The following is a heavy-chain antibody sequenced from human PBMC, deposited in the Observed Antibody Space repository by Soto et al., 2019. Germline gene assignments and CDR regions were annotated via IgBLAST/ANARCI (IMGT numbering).Heavy chain of an antibody. J-gene: IGHJ4*02. CDR3: AKDLSKLSGGSHPALFWDY. CDR1: GFTFSSYS. CDR2: ISYDGSNK. V-gene: IGHV3-30*18. D-gene: IGHD2-15*01. Sequence: PGGSLRLSCAASGFTFSSYSMRWVRQAPGKGLEWVAVISYDGSNKYYADSVKGRFTVSRDNSKNTLYLQMNSLRAEDTAVYYCAKDLSKLSGGSHPALFWDYWGQGTLVTVS.